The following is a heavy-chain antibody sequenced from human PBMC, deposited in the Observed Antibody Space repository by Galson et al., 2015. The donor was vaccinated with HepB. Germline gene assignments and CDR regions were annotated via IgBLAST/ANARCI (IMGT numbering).Heavy chain of an antibody. D-gene: IGHD3-10*01. CDR2: ISGSGTST. CDR3: AKGQGYYGSGRTYFDY. J-gene: IGHJ4*02. V-gene: IGHV3-23*01. CDR1: GFSVSSYA. Sequence: SLRLSCAASGFSVSSYAMSWVRQAPGKGLEWVSGISGSGTSTYYADSVKGRFTISRDNSKNTLWLQMNSLRAEDTAAYYCAKGQGYYGSGRTYFDYWGQGTLVTVSS.